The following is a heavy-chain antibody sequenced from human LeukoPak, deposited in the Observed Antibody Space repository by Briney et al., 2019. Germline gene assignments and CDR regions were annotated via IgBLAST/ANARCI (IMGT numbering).Heavy chain of an antibody. CDR1: GGSISSGDYY. Sequence: SQTLSLTCTVSGGSISSGDYYWGWIRQPPGKGLEWIGYIYYSGGTNYNPSLKSRVTISVDTSKNQFSLKLSSVTAADTAVYYCARGDYYDSSGYYYSLSSWYYYGMDVWGQGTTVTVSS. J-gene: IGHJ6*02. CDR2: IYYSGGT. D-gene: IGHD3-22*01. V-gene: IGHV4-61*08. CDR3: ARGDYYDSSGYYYSLSSWYYYGMDV.